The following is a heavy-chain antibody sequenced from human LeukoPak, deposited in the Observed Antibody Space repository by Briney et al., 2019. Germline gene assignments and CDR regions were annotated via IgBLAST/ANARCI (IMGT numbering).Heavy chain of an antibody. V-gene: IGHV4-39*07. J-gene: IGHJ5*02. CDR2: IFYSGST. D-gene: IGHD2-2*01. CDR1: RGSISTSNYY. Sequence: SETLSLTCTVSRGSISTSNYYWGWVRQPPGKALEWIGNIFYSGSTYYSPSLKSRVTISLDTSKNQFSLKLSSVTAADTAVYYCARDRGCSSTSCFSVIDNWFDPWGQGTLVTVSS. CDR3: ARDRGCSSTSCFSVIDNWFDP.